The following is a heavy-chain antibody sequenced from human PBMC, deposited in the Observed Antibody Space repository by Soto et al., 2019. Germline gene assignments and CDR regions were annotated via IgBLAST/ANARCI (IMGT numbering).Heavy chain of an antibody. CDR2: IYTSGST. J-gene: IGHJ4*02. CDR3: ARHCRVDTAMAIDY. Sequence: PSETLSLTCTVSGGSISSYYWSWIRQPAGKGLEWIGRIYTSGSTNYNPSLKSRVTMSLDTSKNQFSLKLTSVTAADTALYYCARHCRVDTAMAIDYWGQGTLVTVSS. V-gene: IGHV4-4*07. D-gene: IGHD5-18*01. CDR1: GGSISSYY.